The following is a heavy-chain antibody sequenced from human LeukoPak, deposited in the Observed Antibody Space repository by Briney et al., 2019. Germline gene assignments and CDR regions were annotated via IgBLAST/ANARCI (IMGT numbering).Heavy chain of an antibody. D-gene: IGHD5-18*01. Sequence: PGGSLRLSCAASGLTFSSYAMSWVRQAQGKGLEWVSAISGSGGSIYYADSVKGRFTISRDNSKNTLYLQMNSLRAEDTAVYYCAKDSTAMGYWGQGTLVTVSS. CDR3: AKDSTAMGY. CDR2: ISGSGGSI. CDR1: GLTFSSYA. V-gene: IGHV3-23*01. J-gene: IGHJ4*02.